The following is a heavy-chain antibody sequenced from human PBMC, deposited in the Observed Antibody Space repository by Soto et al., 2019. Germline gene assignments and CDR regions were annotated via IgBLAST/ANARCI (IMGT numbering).Heavy chain of an antibody. V-gene: IGHV4-30-2*01. CDR1: GASISSGGYS. CDR2: IYHSGST. J-gene: IGHJ5*02. D-gene: IGHD3-3*01. Sequence: PSETLSLTCAVSGASISSGGYSWSWIRQPPGKGLEWIGYIYHSGSTYYNPSLKSRVTISLDRSKNQFSLKLSSVTAADTAVYYCARADFGVGNNWFDPWGQGTLVTVSS. CDR3: ARADFGVGNNWFDP.